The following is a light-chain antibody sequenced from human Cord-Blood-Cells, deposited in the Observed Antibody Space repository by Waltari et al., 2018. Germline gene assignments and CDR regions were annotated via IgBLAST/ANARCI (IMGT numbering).Light chain of an antibody. V-gene: IGKV4-1*01. J-gene: IGKJ1*01. CDR1: QSVLYSSNNKNY. Sequence: DIVITQSPDSLPVSLGERATINCKSSQSVLYSSNNKNYLAWYQQKPGQPPKLLIYWASTRESGVPDRFSGSGSGTDFTLTISSLQAEDVAVYYCQQYYSTPPWTFGQGTKVEIK. CDR2: WAS. CDR3: QQYYSTPPWT.